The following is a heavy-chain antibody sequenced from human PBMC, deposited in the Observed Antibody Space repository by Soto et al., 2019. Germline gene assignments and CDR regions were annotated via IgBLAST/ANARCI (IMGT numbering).Heavy chain of an antibody. Sequence: GASVKVSCKASGYTFTSYAMHWVRQAPGQRLEWMGWINAGNGNTKYSQKFQGRVTITRDTSASTAYMELSSLRSEDTAVYYCARGEDSYYYYGMDVWRQGTTVTVSS. CDR1: GYTFTSYA. D-gene: IGHD1-26*01. CDR2: INAGNGNT. J-gene: IGHJ6*02. CDR3: ARGEDSYYYYGMDV. V-gene: IGHV1-3*01.